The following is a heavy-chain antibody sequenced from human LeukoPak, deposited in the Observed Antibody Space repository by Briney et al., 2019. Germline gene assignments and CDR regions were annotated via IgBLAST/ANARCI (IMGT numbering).Heavy chain of an antibody. CDR1: GFSFTTYA. Sequence: GGSLRLSCAASGFSFTTYAMSWVRQAPGKGLEWVSTISGSGDAIYYADSIKGRFIISRDNSENTLSLQMSSLRAEDTAIYYCAKDTMVRGLLDQWGQGTLVTVSS. J-gene: IGHJ4*02. CDR3: AKDTMVRGLLDQ. CDR2: ISGSGDAI. D-gene: IGHD3-10*01. V-gene: IGHV3-23*01.